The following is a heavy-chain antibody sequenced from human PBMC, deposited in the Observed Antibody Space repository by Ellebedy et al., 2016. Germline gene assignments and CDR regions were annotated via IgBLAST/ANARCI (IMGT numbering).Heavy chain of an antibody. V-gene: IGHV3-21*01. D-gene: IGHD3-9*01. Sequence: GGSLRLSXAASGFTFSSYSMNWVRQAPGKGLEWVSSISSSSSSIYYADSVRGRFTISRDNVRNSLYLQMSSLRAEDTAVYYCARDLTGYAMDYWGQGTRVTVSS. CDR2: ISSSSSSI. CDR3: ARDLTGYAMDY. J-gene: IGHJ4*02. CDR1: GFTFSSYS.